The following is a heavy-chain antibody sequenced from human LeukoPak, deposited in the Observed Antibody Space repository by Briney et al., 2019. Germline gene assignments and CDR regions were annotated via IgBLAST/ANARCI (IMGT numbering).Heavy chain of an antibody. CDR1: GFTVSSNY. D-gene: IGHD5-12*01. Sequence: GGSLRLSCAASGFTVSSNYMSWVRQAPGKGLEWVSVIYSGGSTYYADSVKGRFTISRDNSKNTLYLQMNSLRAEDTALYYCAKDIGGGYGEFDYWGQGTLVTVSS. CDR3: AKDIGGGYGEFDY. CDR2: IYSGGST. V-gene: IGHV3-53*01. J-gene: IGHJ4*02.